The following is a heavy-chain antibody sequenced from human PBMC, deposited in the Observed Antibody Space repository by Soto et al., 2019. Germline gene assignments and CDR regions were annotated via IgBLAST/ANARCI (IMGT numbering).Heavy chain of an antibody. CDR1: GYTFTGYY. CDR3: ASYSNPVFSFDY. J-gene: IGHJ4*02. V-gene: IGHV1-2*02. D-gene: IGHD4-4*01. CDR2: VNPNSGGT. Sequence: ASVKVSCKASGYTFTGYYMHWVRQAPGQGLEWRGWVNPNSGGTNYAQKFQGRVTMTRDTSISTAYMELSRLRSDDTAVYYCASYSNPVFSFDYWGQGTLVTVSS.